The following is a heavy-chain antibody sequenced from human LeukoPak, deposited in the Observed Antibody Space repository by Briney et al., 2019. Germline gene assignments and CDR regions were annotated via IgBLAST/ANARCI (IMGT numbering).Heavy chain of an antibody. CDR2: INHDGSI. V-gene: IGHV4-34*01. CDR3: ARASHGWYFDL. J-gene: IGHJ2*01. D-gene: IGHD6-6*01. Sequence: PSETLSLTCAVYGESFSGYYWTWIRQPPGKGLEWIGEINHDGSINYNPSLKSRVTISVDTSKNQFSLKLSSVTAADTAVYYCARASHGWYFDLWGRGTLVTVSS. CDR1: GESFSGYY.